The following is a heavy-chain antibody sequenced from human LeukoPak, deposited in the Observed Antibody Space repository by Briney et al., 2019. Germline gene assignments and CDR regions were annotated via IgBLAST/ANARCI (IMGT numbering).Heavy chain of an antibody. V-gene: IGHV3-21*01. D-gene: IGHD2-15*01. J-gene: IGHJ4*02. CDR3: ARLQDCSGGSCYSAGFDY. CDR1: GFTFSSYS. Sequence: GGSLRLSCAASGFTFSSYSVNWVRQAPGKGLEWVSSISSSSSYIYYADSVKGRFTISRDNAKNSLYLQMNSLRAEDTAVYYCARLQDCSGGSCYSAGFDYWGQGTLVTVSS. CDR2: ISSSSSYI.